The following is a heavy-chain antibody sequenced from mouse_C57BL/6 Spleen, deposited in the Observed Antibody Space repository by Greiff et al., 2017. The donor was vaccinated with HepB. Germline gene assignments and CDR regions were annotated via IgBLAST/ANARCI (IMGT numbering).Heavy chain of an antibody. CDR2: IYPGSGST. CDR3: ARSGITTVPYFDV. Sequence: RKQPGAERGKNGEEGKRACKASGYKGKSYWITWGKQRPGQGLEWIGDIYPGSGSTNYNEKFKSKATLTVDTSSSTAYMQLSSLTSEDSAVYYCARSGITTVPYFDVWGTGTTVTVSS. CDR1: GYKGKSYW. V-gene: IGHV1-55*01. J-gene: IGHJ1*03. D-gene: IGHD1-1*01.